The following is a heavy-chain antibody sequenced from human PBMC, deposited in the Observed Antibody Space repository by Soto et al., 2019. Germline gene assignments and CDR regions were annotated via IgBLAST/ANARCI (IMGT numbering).Heavy chain of an antibody. CDR2: INSDGSIT. V-gene: IGHV3-74*01. CDR1: GFTFSSYW. D-gene: IGHD1-26*01. Sequence: PGGSLRLSCAASGFTFSSYWMHWVRQAPGKGLVWVSRINSDGSITKYADSVKGRFTISRDNAKDTLYLQMNSLRAEDTAVYYCARDRIVGGTDSMDHWGQGALVTVSS. CDR3: ARDRIVGGTDSMDH. J-gene: IGHJ4*02.